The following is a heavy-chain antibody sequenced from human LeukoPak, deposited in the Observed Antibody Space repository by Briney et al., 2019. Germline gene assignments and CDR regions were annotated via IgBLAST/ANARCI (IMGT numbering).Heavy chain of an antibody. CDR1: GFTFSSVS. J-gene: IGHJ4*02. CDR2: ISSRSGTI. CDR3: ARARSGIYYFDY. Sequence: GGSLRLSCAASGFTFSSVSMNWVRQAPGKGLEWVSYISSRSGTIYYADSVKGRFTISRDNAKNSLYLQMNSLRDEDTAVYYCARARSGIYYFDYWGQGTLVTVSS. V-gene: IGHV3-48*02. D-gene: IGHD2-15*01.